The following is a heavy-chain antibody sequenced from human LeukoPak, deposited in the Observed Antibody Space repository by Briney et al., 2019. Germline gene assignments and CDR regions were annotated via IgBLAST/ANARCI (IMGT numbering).Heavy chain of an antibody. CDR3: ARAGSVLAAAGTAVNWFDP. CDR2: ISDIGSST. V-gene: IGHV3-23*01. J-gene: IGHJ5*02. Sequence: GGSLRLSCAASGFTFSSYAMNWARQAPGKGLEWVSGISDIGSSTYYADSVKGRFTISRDNAKNSLYLQMNSLRAEDTAVYYCARAGSVLAAAGTAVNWFDPWGQGTLVTVSS. CDR1: GFTFSSYA. D-gene: IGHD6-13*01.